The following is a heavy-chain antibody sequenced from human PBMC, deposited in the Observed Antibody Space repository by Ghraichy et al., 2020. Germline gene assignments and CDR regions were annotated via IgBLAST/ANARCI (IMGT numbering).Heavy chain of an antibody. J-gene: IGHJ6*02. D-gene: IGHD2-2*02. CDR3: ARGPRVYCSSTSCYIGV. V-gene: IGHV4-34*01. CDR1: GGSFSGYY. CDR2: INHSGST. Sequence: SQTLSLTCAVYGGSFSGYYWSWIRQPPGKGLEWIGEINHSGSTNYNPSLKSRVTISVDTSKNQFSLKLSSVTAADTAVYYCARGPRVYCSSTSCYIGVWGQGTTVTVSS.